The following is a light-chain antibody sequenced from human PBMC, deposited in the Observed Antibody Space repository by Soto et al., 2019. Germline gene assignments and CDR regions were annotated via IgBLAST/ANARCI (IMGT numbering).Light chain of an antibody. J-gene: IGKJ1*01. CDR3: QQYNSYSQT. V-gene: IGKV1-5*03. Sequence: IQMTQSPSTLSASVGDRVTITCQASQTISNWLAWYQQKPGKAPKLLIYKASTLESGVPSRFSGSGSGTESTLTISSLQPEDFATYNCQQYNSYSQTFGQGTKVEIK. CDR1: QTISNW. CDR2: KAS.